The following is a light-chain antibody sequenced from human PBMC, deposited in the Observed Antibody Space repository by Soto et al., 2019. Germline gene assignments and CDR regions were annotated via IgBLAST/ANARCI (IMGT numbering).Light chain of an antibody. J-gene: IGLJ2*01. Sequence: QSVLTQPPSASGTPGQRVTISCSGSRSNIAGNAVNWYQQLPGTAPKLLIFSDSQRPSGVPDRFSASKYGTSASLAISGLQADDGAHYHCAVWDDSLNRPVFGGGTKLTVL. CDR3: AVWDDSLNRPV. CDR2: SDS. CDR1: RSNIAGNA. V-gene: IGLV1-44*01.